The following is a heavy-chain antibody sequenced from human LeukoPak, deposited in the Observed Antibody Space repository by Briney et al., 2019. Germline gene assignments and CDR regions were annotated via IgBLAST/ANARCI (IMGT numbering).Heavy chain of an antibody. Sequence: GGSLRLSCAASGFTFDDYGMSWFRQAPGKGLEWVSGINWNGGSTGYADYVKGRFTISRDNAKNSLYLQMNSLRAEDTALYYCARAVASIVVVPAATLNAFDIWGQGTMVTVSS. CDR1: GFTFDDYG. J-gene: IGHJ3*02. CDR3: ARAVASIVVVPAATLNAFDI. V-gene: IGHV3-20*04. D-gene: IGHD2-2*01. CDR2: INWNGGST.